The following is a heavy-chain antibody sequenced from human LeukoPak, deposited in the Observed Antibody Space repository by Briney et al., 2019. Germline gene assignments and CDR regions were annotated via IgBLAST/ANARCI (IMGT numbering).Heavy chain of an antibody. Sequence: PSETLSLTCTVSGGSISSSSYYWGWIRQPPGKGLEWIGSIYYSGSTYYNPSLKSRVTISVDTSKNQFSLKLSSVTAADTAVYYCATPGSYYGYWGQGTLVTVSS. V-gene: IGHV4-39*07. J-gene: IGHJ4*02. CDR3: ATPGSYYGY. D-gene: IGHD1-26*01. CDR2: IYYSGST. CDR1: GGSISSSSYY.